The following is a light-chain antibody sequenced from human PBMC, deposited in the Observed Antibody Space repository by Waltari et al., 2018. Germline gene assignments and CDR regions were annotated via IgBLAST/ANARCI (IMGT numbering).Light chain of an antibody. CDR1: QSVSSY. CDR2: DAS. CDR3: QQRSNWPPVST. Sequence: ELVLTQSPATLSLSPGEIATLSCRASQSVSSYLAWYQQKPGQAPRLLIYDASNRATGIPARFSGSGSGTDFTLTISSLEPEDFAVYYCQQRSNWPPVSTFGPGTKVDIK. V-gene: IGKV3-11*01. J-gene: IGKJ3*01.